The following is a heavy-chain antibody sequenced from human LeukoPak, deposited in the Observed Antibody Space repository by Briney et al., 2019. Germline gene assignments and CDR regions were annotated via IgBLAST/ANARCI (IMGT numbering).Heavy chain of an antibody. CDR1: GFTFSSYG. J-gene: IGHJ4*02. CDR2: IWYDGSNK. V-gene: IGHV3-33*01. CDR3: ARDLMGATNY. Sequence: GGSLRLSCAASGFTFSSYGMHWVRQAPGKGLERVAVIWYDGSNKYYADSVKGRFTISRDNSKNTLYLQMNSLRAEDTAVYYCARDLMGATNYWGQGTLVTVSS. D-gene: IGHD1-26*01.